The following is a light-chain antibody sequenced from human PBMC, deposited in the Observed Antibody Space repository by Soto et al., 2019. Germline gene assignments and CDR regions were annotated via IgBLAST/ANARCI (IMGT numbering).Light chain of an antibody. Sequence: QSALTQPASVSRSPGQSITISCTGTSSDGDDYKDVSWYQQHPGKAPKLMIYEVKYRPSGVSDRFSGSKSGNTASLTISGLQAEDEADYYCSSYTTSSTVFGTGTKLTVL. CDR2: EVK. J-gene: IGLJ1*01. CDR1: SSDGDDYKD. CDR3: SSYTTSSTV. V-gene: IGLV2-14*01.